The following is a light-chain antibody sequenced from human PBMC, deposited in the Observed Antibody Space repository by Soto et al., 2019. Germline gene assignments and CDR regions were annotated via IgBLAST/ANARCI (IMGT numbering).Light chain of an antibody. J-gene: IGKJ5*01. CDR3: QQSYSSLIT. CDR2: AAS. V-gene: IGKV1-39*01. Sequence: DIQMTQSPSSLSASVGDRVTISCRASQSISNFLNWYQQKPGKAPKLLIYAASSLQSGVPSRFSGRGSGTDFTLTISSLQPEDFATYYCQQSYSSLITFGQGTRLEI. CDR1: QSISNF.